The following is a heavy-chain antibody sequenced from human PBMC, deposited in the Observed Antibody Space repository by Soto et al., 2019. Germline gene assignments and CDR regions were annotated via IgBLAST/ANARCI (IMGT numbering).Heavy chain of an antibody. CDR1: GGSISSGGYY. J-gene: IGHJ5*02. Sequence: PSETLSLTCTVSGGSISSGGYYWSWIRQHPGKGLEWIGYIYYSGSTYYNPSLKSRVTISVDTSKNQFSLKLSSVTAADTAVYYCARGVKLRYFDWLLDCNWFDPWGQGTLVTVSS. V-gene: IGHV4-31*03. CDR2: IYYSGST. CDR3: ARGVKLRYFDWLLDCNWFDP. D-gene: IGHD3-9*01.